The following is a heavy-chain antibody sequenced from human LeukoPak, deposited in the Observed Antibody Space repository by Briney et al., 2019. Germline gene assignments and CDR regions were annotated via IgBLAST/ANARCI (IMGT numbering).Heavy chain of an antibody. Sequence: RPGRSLRLSCEASGFTFEDYGMHWVRQAPGKGLEWVSGISWNSDYIGYADSVKGRFTISRDNAKNSLYLQMDSLRVDDTALYYCVKDTYASSWYYFDQWGQGALVTVSS. V-gene: IGHV3-9*01. D-gene: IGHD6-13*01. CDR2: ISWNSDYI. CDR3: VKDTYASSWYYFDQ. J-gene: IGHJ4*02. CDR1: GFTFEDYG.